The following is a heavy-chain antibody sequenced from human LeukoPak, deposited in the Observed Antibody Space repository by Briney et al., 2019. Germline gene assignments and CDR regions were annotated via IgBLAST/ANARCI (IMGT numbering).Heavy chain of an antibody. CDR3: ARISYSGSRNWFDP. V-gene: IGHV1-2*02. Sequence: ASVKVSCKASGYTFTGYYMHWVRQAPGQGLEWMGWINPDSGGTNYAQKFQGRVTMTRDTSISTAYMELSRLTSDDTAVYYCARISYSGSRNWFDPWGQGTLVTVSS. CDR1: GYTFTGYY. J-gene: IGHJ5*02. CDR2: INPDSGGT. D-gene: IGHD1-26*01.